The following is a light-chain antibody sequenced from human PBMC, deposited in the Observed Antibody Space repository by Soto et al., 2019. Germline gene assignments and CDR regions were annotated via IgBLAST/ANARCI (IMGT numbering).Light chain of an antibody. Sequence: QSALTQPASVSGSPGQSITISCTGTSSDVGGYNYVSWYQQHPGKAPKLMIYDVSNRPSGVSNRFSGSKSGNTASLTISGLPAEDDADYYCSSSTSSSTRVFGGGTKLTVL. V-gene: IGLV2-14*01. J-gene: IGLJ2*01. CDR2: DVS. CDR3: SSSTSSSTRV. CDR1: SSDVGGYNY.